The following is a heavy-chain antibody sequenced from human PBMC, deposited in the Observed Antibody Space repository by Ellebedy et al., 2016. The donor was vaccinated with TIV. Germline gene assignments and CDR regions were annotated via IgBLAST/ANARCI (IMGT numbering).Heavy chain of an antibody. Sequence: GESLKISCKASGFTFRSFGMHWVRLSVGKGLEWVADSSYDGAYAHYADSVKGRFTCSRDNSKNTLYLQMNSLRGDDTAIYYCARALNHVDTVSTAPLDCWGQGTLVTVSS. J-gene: IGHJ4*02. CDR2: SSYDGAYA. D-gene: IGHD5/OR15-5a*01. CDR1: GFTFRSFG. V-gene: IGHV3-30*03. CDR3: ARALNHVDTVSTAPLDC.